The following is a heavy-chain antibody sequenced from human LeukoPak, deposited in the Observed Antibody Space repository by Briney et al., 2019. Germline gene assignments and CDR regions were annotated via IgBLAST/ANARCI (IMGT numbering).Heavy chain of an antibody. D-gene: IGHD2-2*01. CDR1: GGSFSGYY. V-gene: IGHV4-34*01. CDR3: ARSPDLRLRNDAFDI. Sequence: SETLSLTCAVYGGSFSGYYWSWIRQPPGKGLEWIGEINHSGSTNYNPSLKSRVTISVDTSKNQFSLKLSSVTVADTAVYYCARSPDLRLRNDAFDIWGQGTMVTVSS. CDR2: INHSGST. J-gene: IGHJ3*02.